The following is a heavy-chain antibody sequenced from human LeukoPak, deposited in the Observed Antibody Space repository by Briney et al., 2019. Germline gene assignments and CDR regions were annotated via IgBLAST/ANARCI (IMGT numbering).Heavy chain of an antibody. CDR1: DLTFSSYA. CDR2: IWYDGSNK. V-gene: IGHV3-33*01. Sequence: PGGPLRLSFAPSDLTFSSYARHGVRQAPGRGLGGVAVIWYDGSNKYYADSVKGRFTISRDNSKNTLYLQMNSLRAEDTAVYYCARDPGPPRLDYWGQGTLVTVSS. CDR3: ARDPGPPRLDY. J-gene: IGHJ4*02.